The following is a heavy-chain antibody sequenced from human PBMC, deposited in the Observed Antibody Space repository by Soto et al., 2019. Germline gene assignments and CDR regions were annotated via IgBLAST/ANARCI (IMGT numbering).Heavy chain of an antibody. V-gene: IGHV4-59*01. CDR1: GGSISSYY. D-gene: IGHD3-22*01. CDR2: IYYSGST. J-gene: IGHJ6*02. Sequence: PSETLSLTCTVSGGSISSYYWSWIRQPPGKGLEWIGYIYYSGSTNYNPSLKSRVTISVDTSKNQFSLKLNSVTAADTAVYYCARSPGLDSSGYYYYYGMDVWGQGTTVTVSS. CDR3: ARSPGLDSSGYYYYYGMDV.